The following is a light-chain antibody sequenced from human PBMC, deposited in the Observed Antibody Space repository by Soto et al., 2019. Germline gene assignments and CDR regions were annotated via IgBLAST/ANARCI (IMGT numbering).Light chain of an antibody. Sequence: QSVLTQPPSASGTPGQRVTISCSGSSSNIGSNTVSWYQQLPGTAPKFLIYNNKQRPSGVPDRFSGSKSGTSASLAISGLQSEDEADYYCAAWDDSLNGHAVFGGGTQPTVL. CDR3: AAWDDSLNGHAV. CDR2: NNK. CDR1: SSNIGSNT. V-gene: IGLV1-44*01. J-gene: IGLJ7*01.